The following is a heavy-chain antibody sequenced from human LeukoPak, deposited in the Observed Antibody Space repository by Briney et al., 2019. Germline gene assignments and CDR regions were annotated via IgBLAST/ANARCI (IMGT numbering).Heavy chain of an antibody. V-gene: IGHV1-8*03. CDR1: GYTFTSYD. J-gene: IGHJ6*03. CDR2: MNPNSGNT. CDR3: ARAHVYYYYMDV. Sequence: GASVKVSCKASGYTFTSYDINWVRQATGQGLEWMGWMNPNSGNTGYAQKFQGRVTITRNTSISTAYMELSSLRSEDTAVYYCARAHVYYYYMDVWSKGTTVTVSS.